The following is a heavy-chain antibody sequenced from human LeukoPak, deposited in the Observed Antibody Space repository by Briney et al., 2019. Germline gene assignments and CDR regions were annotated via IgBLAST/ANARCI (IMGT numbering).Heavy chain of an antibody. Sequence: PGGSLRLSCAASGFTFSSYAMSWVRQAPGKGLEWVSAISGSGGSTYYADSVKGRFTISRDNSKNTLYLQMNSLRAEDTAVYYCGRIAAAVFVQTKGAFDIWGQGTMVTVSS. CDR1: GFTFSSYA. V-gene: IGHV3-23*01. J-gene: IGHJ3*02. CDR2: ISGSGGST. D-gene: IGHD6-13*01. CDR3: GRIAAAVFVQTKGAFDI.